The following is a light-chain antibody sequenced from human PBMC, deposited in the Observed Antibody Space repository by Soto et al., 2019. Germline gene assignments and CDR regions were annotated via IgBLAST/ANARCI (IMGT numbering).Light chain of an antibody. J-gene: IGLJ2*01. Sequence: QAVVTQPPSVSGAPGQRVTISCTGSSSNIGAGYDVHWYQQLPGTAPKLLIYGNSNRPSGVPDRFSGSKSGSSASLAITGLKDEDEADYYCQSYDSSLSAHVVFGGGTKLTVL. V-gene: IGLV1-40*01. CDR3: QSYDSSLSAHVV. CDR2: GNS. CDR1: SSNIGAGYD.